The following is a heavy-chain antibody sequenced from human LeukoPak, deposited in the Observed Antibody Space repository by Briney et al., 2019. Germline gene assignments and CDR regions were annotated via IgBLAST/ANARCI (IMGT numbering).Heavy chain of an antibody. D-gene: IGHD1-26*01. CDR3: ARSRIVGAQDAFDI. J-gene: IGHJ3*02. Sequence: PSETLSLTCTVSGGSVSSGSYYWSWIRQPPGKGLEWIGYIYYSGSTNYNPSLKSRVTISVDTSKNQFSLKLSSVTAADTAVYYCARSRIVGAQDAFDIWGQGTMVTVSS. CDR1: GGSVSSGSYY. V-gene: IGHV4-61*01. CDR2: IYYSGST.